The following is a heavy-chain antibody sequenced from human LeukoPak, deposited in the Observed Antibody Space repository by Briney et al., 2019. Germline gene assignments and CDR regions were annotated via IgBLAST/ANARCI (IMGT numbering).Heavy chain of an antibody. J-gene: IGHJ3*02. V-gene: IGHV3-23*01. CDR2: IRGSGGST. D-gene: IGHD2-2*01. Sequence: GGSLRLSCAASGFTFSSYAMSWVRQAPGKGLEWVSAIRGSGGSTYYADSVKGRFTISRDNSKNTLYLQMNSLRAEDTAVYYCAKEGVLPAAYKGDAFAIWGQGTMVTVSS. CDR1: GFTFSSYA. CDR3: AKEGVLPAAYKGDAFAI.